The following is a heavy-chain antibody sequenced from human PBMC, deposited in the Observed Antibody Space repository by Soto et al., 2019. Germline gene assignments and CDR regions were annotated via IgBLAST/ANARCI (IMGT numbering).Heavy chain of an antibody. CDR3: AIDRGYDCPASYCYALSGRDV. D-gene: IGHD2-15*01. CDR1: GYTFIDYY. J-gene: IGHJ6*02. Sequence: QVQLVQSGAEVKKPGASVKVSCTASGYTFIDYYMHWVRQAPGQGLEWMGGINPSSGGTHYAQKFQGRVAMTRDTSISIVYMELSRLKSDATAMYYCAIDRGYDCPASYCYALSGRDVWGQWTRVTVSS. V-gene: IGHV1-2*02. CDR2: INPSSGGT.